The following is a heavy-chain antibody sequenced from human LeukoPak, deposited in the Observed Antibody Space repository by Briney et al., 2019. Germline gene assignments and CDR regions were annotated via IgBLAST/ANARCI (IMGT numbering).Heavy chain of an antibody. CDR1: GFPFDDYA. Sequence: GRSLRLSCAASGFPFDDYAMHWVRQAPGKGLEWVSGISWNSGSIGYADSVKGRFTISRDNAKNSLYLQMNSLRAEDMALYYCAKSSGYSSVWALDYWGQGTLVTVSS. J-gene: IGHJ4*02. V-gene: IGHV3-9*03. D-gene: IGHD6-25*01. CDR3: AKSSGYSSVWALDY. CDR2: ISWNSGSI.